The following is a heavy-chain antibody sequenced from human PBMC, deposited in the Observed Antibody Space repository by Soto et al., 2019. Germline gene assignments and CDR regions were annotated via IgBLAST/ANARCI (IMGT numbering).Heavy chain of an antibody. D-gene: IGHD1-26*01. J-gene: IGHJ4*02. CDR2: IATNDGSI. V-gene: IGHV3-20*04. Sequence: EVHLVESGGGVVQPGGSLRLSCATSGFTFENYGVSWVRKAPGKGLEWVSGIATNDGSIGYAESVRGRFTISRDNAKNSLYLQMNTLRVEDTAFYYCARWDAGDYWGQGTLVTVSS. CDR3: ARWDAGDY. CDR1: GFTFENYG.